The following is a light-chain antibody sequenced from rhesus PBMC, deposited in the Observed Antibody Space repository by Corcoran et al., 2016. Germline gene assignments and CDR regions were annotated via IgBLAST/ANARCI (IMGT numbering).Light chain of an antibody. CDR2: KAS. CDR1: QGISSW. V-gene: IGKV1-22*01. J-gene: IGKJ3*01. Sequence: SPSSLSASVGDTVTITCRASQGISSWLAWYQQKPGKAPKLLIYKASSLQSGVPSRFSGSGSGTDFTLTISNLQSEDFAPYYCQQYNSRPFTFGPGTKLDIK. CDR3: QQYNSRPFT.